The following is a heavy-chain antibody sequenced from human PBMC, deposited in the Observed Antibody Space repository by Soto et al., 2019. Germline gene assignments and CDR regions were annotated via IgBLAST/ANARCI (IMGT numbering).Heavy chain of an antibody. CDR3: ARXGEGLKRNYYYYNGMDV. CDR1: GYTFSGYY. CDR2: INPNSGGT. J-gene: IGHJ6*02. D-gene: IGHD7-27*01. V-gene: IGHV1-2*02. Sequence: KVSCKASGYTFSGYYMYWVRQAPGQGLEWMGWINPNSGGTNYGQKFQGRVTMTRDTSISTAYMELSRLRSDDTAVYYCARXGEGLKRNYYYYNGMDVWGQGTTVTVSS.